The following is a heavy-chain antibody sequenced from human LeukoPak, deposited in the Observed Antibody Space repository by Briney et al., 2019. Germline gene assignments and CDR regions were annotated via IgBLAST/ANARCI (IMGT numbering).Heavy chain of an antibody. CDR3: ARDQSVLWFGGRYYFDY. CDR1: GYTFTGYY. D-gene: IGHD3-10*01. CDR2: INPNSGGT. V-gene: IGHV1-2*02. Sequence: ASVKVSCKASGYTFTGYYMHWVRQAPGQGLEWMGWINPNSGGTNYAQKFQGRVTMTRDTSISTAYMELSRLRSDDTAVYYCARDQSVLWFGGRYYFDYWGQGTLVTVSS. J-gene: IGHJ4*02.